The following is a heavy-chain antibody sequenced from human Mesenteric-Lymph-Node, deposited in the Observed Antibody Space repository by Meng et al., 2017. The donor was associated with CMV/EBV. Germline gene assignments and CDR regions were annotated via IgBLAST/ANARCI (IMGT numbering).Heavy chain of an antibody. J-gene: IGHJ3*02. CDR2: ISAYNGNT. CDR3: ARDEGRGLGGVDAFDI. V-gene: IGHV1-18*01. CDR1: GYTFTSYG. D-gene: IGHD3/OR15-3a*01. Sequence: ASVKVSCKASGYTFTSYGISWVRQAPGQGLEWMGWISAYNGNTNYAQKLQGRVTMTTDTSTSTAYMELRSLRSDDTAVYYCARDEGRGLGGVDAFDIWGQGTMVTVSS.